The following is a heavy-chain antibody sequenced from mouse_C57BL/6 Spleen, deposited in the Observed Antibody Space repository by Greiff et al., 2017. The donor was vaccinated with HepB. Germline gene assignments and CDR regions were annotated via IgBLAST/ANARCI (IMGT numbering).Heavy chain of an antibody. D-gene: IGHD1-1*01. V-gene: IGHV1-63*01. CDR2: IYPGGGYT. Sequence: VQLQQSGAELVRPGTSVKMSCKASGYTFTNYWIGWAKQRPGHGLEWIGDIYPGGGYTNYNEKFKGKATLTADKSSSTAYMQFSSLTSEDSAIYYCAIGSRWYFDVWGTGTTVTVSS. CDR1: GYTFTNYW. J-gene: IGHJ1*03. CDR3: AIGSRWYFDV.